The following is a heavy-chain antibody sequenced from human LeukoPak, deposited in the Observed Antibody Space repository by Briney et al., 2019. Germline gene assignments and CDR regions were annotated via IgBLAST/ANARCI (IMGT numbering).Heavy chain of an antibody. CDR3: ARRAGAYSHPYDY. V-gene: IGHV3-23*01. D-gene: IGHD4/OR15-4a*01. CDR2: ITAGGDTP. Sequence: GGSLRLSCAASGFTFSSNAMTWVRQAPGKGLECVSAITAGGDTPYYADSVRGRFTISRDNSRNTLYLQLNSLRAEDTAVYYCARRAGAYSHPYDYWGQGTLVTVSS. CDR1: GFTFSSNA. J-gene: IGHJ4*02.